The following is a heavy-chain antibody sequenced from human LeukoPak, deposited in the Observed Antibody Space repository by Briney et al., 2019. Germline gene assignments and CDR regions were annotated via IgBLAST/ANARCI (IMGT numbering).Heavy chain of an antibody. CDR3: QYYYGSGSYYFDY. Sequence: GASVKVSCKASGGTFSSYAISWVRQAPGQGLEWMGRIIPILGIANYAQKFQGRVTITADKSTGTAYMELSSLRSEDTAVYYCQYYYGSGSYYFDYWGQGTLVTVSS. V-gene: IGHV1-69*04. CDR1: GGTFSSYA. J-gene: IGHJ4*02. CDR2: IIPILGIA. D-gene: IGHD3-10*01.